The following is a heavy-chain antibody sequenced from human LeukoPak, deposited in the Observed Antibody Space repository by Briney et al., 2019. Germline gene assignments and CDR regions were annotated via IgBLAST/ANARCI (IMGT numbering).Heavy chain of an antibody. CDR1: GFTVSSNY. J-gene: IGHJ3*02. CDR2: IYSGGST. V-gene: IGHV3-66*01. Sequence: PGGSLRLSCAASGFTVSSNYMSWVRQAPGKGLEWVSVIYSGGSTYYADSVKGRFTISRDNSKNTLYLQMNSLRAEDTAVYYCAREDFWSGFAFDIWGQGTMVTVSS. CDR3: AREDFWSGFAFDI. D-gene: IGHD3-3*01.